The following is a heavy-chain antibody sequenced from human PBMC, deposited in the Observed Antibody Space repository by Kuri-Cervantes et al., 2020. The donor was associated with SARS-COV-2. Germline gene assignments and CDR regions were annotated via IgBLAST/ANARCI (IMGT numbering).Heavy chain of an antibody. Sequence: SETLSLTCTVSGGSISSSSYYWGWIRQPPGKGLEWIGSIYYSGSTYYNPSLKSRVTISVDTPKNQFSLKLSSVTAADTAVYYCARGAYYDFWSGYYPAYYFDYWGQGTLVTVSS. CDR3: ARGAYYDFWSGYYPAYYFDY. V-gene: IGHV4-39*01. CDR1: GGSISSSSYY. CDR2: IYYSGST. D-gene: IGHD3-3*01. J-gene: IGHJ4*02.